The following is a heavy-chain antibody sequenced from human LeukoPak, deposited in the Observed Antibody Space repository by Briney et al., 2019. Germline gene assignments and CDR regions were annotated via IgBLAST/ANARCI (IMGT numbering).Heavy chain of an antibody. D-gene: IGHD3-10*01. CDR3: ARGPRITLIRGGQWYYYMDV. Sequence: GASVKVSCKASGDTFTIYYIHWVRQAPGQGLEWMGLINPSGGSTNYAQKFQGRVTMTRDTSTSTVYMELSSLRSEDTAVYYCARGPRITLIRGGQWYYYMDVWGKGTTVTISS. CDR1: GDTFTIYY. J-gene: IGHJ6*03. V-gene: IGHV1-46*01. CDR2: INPSGGST.